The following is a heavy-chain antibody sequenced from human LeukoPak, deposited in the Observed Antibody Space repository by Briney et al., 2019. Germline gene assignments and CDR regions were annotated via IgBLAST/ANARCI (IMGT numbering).Heavy chain of an antibody. Sequence: GRSLRLSWAAAGFTFSSYDMSSVRQARGKGLGWVSSITVSGGSTFYPDSVKGRFTQSRDNSKNPLYLQVNRLSVDDTAVYYCAKRGNPAVGHHYLDVWGKGTPVSVSS. CDR3: AKRGNPAVGHHYLDV. J-gene: IGHJ6*03. D-gene: IGHD2-2*01. CDR1: GFTFSSYD. V-gene: IGHV3-23*01. CDR2: ITVSGGST.